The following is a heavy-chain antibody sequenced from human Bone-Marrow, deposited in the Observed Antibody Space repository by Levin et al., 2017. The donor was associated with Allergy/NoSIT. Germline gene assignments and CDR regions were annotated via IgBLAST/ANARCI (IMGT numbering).Heavy chain of an antibody. J-gene: IGHJ4*02. CDR2: IYYSGST. CDR1: GGSISSYY. V-gene: IGHV4-59*01. D-gene: IGHD6-19*01. CDR3: ARELPGGWSDYYFDY. Sequence: RSQTLSLTCTVSGGSISSYYWSWIRQPPGKGLEWIGYIYYSGSTNYNPSLKSRVTISVDTSKNQFSLKLSSVTAADTAVYYCARELPGGWSDYYFDYWGQGTLVTVSS.